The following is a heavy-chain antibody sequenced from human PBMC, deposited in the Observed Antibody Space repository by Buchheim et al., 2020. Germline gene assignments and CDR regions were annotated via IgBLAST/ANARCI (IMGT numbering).Heavy chain of an antibody. Sequence: QVQLVESGGGVVQPGRSLRLSCAASGFTFSSYGMHWVRQAPGKGLEGVADIWYDGSNKYYADSVKGRFTISRDNSKNTLYLQMNSLRAEDTAVYYCAATIAAAPRYWGQGTL. CDR2: IWYDGSNK. D-gene: IGHD6-13*01. CDR3: AATIAAAPRY. J-gene: IGHJ4*02. V-gene: IGHV3-33*01. CDR1: GFTFSSYG.